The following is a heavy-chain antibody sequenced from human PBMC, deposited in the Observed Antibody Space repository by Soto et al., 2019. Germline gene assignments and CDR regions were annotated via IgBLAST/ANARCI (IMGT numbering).Heavy chain of an antibody. J-gene: IGHJ4*02. CDR2: ISSNGGST. D-gene: IGHD6-13*01. Sequence: GGSLRLSCAASGFTFSSYAMHWVRQAPGKGLEYVSAISSNGGSTYYANSVKGRFTISRDNSKNTLYLQMGSLRAEYMAVYYCARKAAAAYYFDYWGQGTLVTVSS. CDR1: GFTFSSYA. V-gene: IGHV3-64*01. CDR3: ARKAAAAYYFDY.